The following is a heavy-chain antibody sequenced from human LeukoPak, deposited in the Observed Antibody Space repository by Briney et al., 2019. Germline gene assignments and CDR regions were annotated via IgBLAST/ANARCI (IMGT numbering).Heavy chain of an antibody. J-gene: IGHJ4*02. D-gene: IGHD5-18*01. CDR3: ARTSTSALGLPYFDH. V-gene: IGHV4-61*01. CDR1: GASVSDGNSY. CDR2: MFYSERT. Sequence: PSETLSLTCSVSGASVSDGNSYGSWIRQPPGKGLEWISYMFYSERTKYNPSLKSRVTISVDKSKNQFSLHLSSVTAADTAVYYCARTSTSALGLPYFDHWGQGNLVTVSS.